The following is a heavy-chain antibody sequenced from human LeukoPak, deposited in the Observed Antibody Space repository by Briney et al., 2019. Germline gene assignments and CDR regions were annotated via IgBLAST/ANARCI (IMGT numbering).Heavy chain of an antibody. CDR3: VKSAGKDGYRDVFDI. CDR2: ITKSGDQT. Sequence: GGSLRLSCVPSGITFSNSALSWVRQAPGKGLEWVSTITKSGDQTHYADSVRGLFTFSRDIFKNTLYLQMNSLRAEDTAVYHCVKSAGKDGYRDVFDIWGQGTVVTVSS. D-gene: IGHD5-24*01. CDR1: GITFSNSA. J-gene: IGHJ3*02. V-gene: IGHV3-23*01.